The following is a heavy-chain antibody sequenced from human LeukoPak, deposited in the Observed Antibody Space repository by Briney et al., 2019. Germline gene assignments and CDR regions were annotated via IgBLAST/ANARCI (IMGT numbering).Heavy chain of an antibody. D-gene: IGHD6-19*01. J-gene: IGHJ6*03. CDR1: VYSFTTYG. CDR2: ITPIFGTI. V-gene: IGHV1-69*06. CDR3: ATSGPISAWSQDDYYDMDV. Sequence: GASVKGSCKASVYSFTTYGICWVRQTPGHGLEWMGGITPIFGTINYAQKFQGRVTIIADKSTNTASMGWSGVRFETTALYYCATSGPISAWSQDDYYDMDVWGKGTTVTVSS.